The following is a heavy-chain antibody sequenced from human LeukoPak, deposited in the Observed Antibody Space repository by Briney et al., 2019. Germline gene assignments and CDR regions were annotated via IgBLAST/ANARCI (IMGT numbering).Heavy chain of an antibody. V-gene: IGHV1-2*02. CDR1: GYLFIDYY. J-gene: IGHJ3*01. D-gene: IGHD2-15*01. Sequence: ASVKVSCKASGYLFIDYYLHWVRQAPAQGLEWMGCINLNTGDTNSAQNFQGRVIMTRDTSITTAYMELSRLKSDDTALYYCASKGAGHCYDASCMGSFDLWGQGTTVAVSS. CDR2: INLNTGDT. CDR3: ASKGAGHCYDASCMGSFDL.